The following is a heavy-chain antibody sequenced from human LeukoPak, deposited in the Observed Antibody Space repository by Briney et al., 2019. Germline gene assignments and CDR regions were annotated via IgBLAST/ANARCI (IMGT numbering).Heavy chain of an antibody. CDR1: GGSISSSDYY. CDR2: IYYSGST. J-gene: IGHJ4*02. CDR3: ARRDYVWGSYGYFDY. V-gene: IGHV4-39*01. D-gene: IGHD3-16*01. Sequence: SETLSLTCTVSGGSISSSDYYWGWIRQPPGKGLEWIGSIYYSGSTYYNPSLKSRVTISADTSKNQFSLKLNSVTAADTAVYYCARRDYVWGSYGYFDYWGQGTLVTVSS.